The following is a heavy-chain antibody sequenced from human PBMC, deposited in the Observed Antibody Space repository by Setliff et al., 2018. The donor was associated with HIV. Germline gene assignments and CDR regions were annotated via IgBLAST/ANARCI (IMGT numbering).Heavy chain of an antibody. V-gene: IGHV3-7*03. CDR1: GFTFSNYW. D-gene: IGHD1-1*01. CDR3: AKDYGDGHNWGAFDI. J-gene: IGHJ3*02. CDR2: IKPDESEK. Sequence: GGSLRLSCVTSGFTFSNYWMAWVRQAPGKGLEWVANIKPDESEKYYVDSVKGRFTISRDNAKKYVYLQMNSLRVEDTALYFCAKDYGDGHNWGAFDIWGQGTMVTVSS.